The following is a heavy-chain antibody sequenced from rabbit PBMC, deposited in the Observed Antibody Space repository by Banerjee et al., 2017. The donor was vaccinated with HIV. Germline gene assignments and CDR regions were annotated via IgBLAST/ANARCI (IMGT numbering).Heavy chain of an antibody. V-gene: IGHV1S45*01. D-gene: IGHD7-1*01. Sequence: QEQLEESGGDLVKPEGSLTLTCKASGFSFNNKYVMCWVRQAPGKGLEWIACINTNSGNAVYASWAKGRFTISKTSSTTVTLQMTSLTVADTATYFCARDRDGDAGYGSLALWGQGTLVTVS. CDR3: ARDRDGDAGYGSLAL. J-gene: IGHJ4*01. CDR2: INTNSGNA. CDR1: GFSFNNKYV.